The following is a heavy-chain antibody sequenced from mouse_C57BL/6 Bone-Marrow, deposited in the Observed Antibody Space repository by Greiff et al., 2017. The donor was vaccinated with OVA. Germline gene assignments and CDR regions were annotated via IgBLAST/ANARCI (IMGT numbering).Heavy chain of an antibody. D-gene: IGHD4-1*01. CDR3: ARDRLWDDWYFDV. Sequence: EVQRVESGGGLVKPGGSLKLSCAASGFTFSSYAMSWVRQTPEKRLEWVATISDGGSYTYYPDNVKGRFTISRDNAKNNLYLQMSHLKSEDTAMYYCARDRLWDDWYFDVWGTGTTVTVSS. V-gene: IGHV5-4*01. J-gene: IGHJ1*03. CDR2: ISDGGSYT. CDR1: GFTFSSYA.